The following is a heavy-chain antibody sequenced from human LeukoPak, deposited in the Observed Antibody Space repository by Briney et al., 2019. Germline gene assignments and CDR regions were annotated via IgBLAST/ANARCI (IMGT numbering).Heavy chain of an antibody. CDR3: ARPPYGDYEGLAFDI. CDR1: GYSFTSYW. J-gene: IGHJ3*02. CDR2: IYPGDSDT. V-gene: IGHV5-51*01. D-gene: IGHD4-17*01. Sequence: GESLQISCKGSGYSFTSYWIGWVRQMPGKGLEWMGIIYPGDSDTRYSPSFQGQVTISADKSISTAYLQWSSLKASDTAMYYCARPPYGDYEGLAFDIWGQGTMVTVSS.